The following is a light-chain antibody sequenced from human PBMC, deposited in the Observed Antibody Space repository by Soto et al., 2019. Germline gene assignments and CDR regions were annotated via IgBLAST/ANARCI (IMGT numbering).Light chain of an antibody. CDR1: SSNIGSNY. CDR2: RNN. V-gene: IGLV1-47*03. J-gene: IGLJ7*01. Sequence: QSVLTQPPSASGTPGQRVTISCSGSSSNIGSNYVYWYQQLPGTAPKLLIYRNNQRPSGVPDRFSGSKSGTSASLAISGLWSEDEADYYCAAWYDSLSGPVFGGGTQLTVL. CDR3: AAWYDSLSGPV.